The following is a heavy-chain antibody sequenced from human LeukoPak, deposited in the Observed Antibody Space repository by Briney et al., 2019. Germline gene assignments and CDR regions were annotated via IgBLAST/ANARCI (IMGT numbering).Heavy chain of an antibody. J-gene: IGHJ4*02. CDR1: GITFSSYA. CDR2: ISGNGDST. V-gene: IGHV3-23*01. CDR3: VKVGNMGDYFDY. Sequence: PGGSLRLSCAASGITFSSYAMSWVRQAPGEGLEWISAISGNGDSTYYAASVKGRFTISRDNSKNMLYLQMNSLRAEDTAVYYCVKVGNMGDYFDYWGQGTLVTVSS.